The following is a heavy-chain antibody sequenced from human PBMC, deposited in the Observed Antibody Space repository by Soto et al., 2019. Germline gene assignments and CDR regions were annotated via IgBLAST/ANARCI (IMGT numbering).Heavy chain of an antibody. V-gene: IGHV3-33*01. D-gene: IGHD3-9*01. Sequence: QVQLVESGGGVVQPGRSLRLSCAASGFTFSGYGMHWVRQAPGKGLEWVAVIWYDGSNKHYAYSVKGRFTISRDNSKNMLSLQMNSLRVEDTAVYYCARDPSDILTGYSDYWGQGTLVTVSS. CDR2: IWYDGSNK. CDR1: GFTFSGYG. CDR3: ARDPSDILTGYSDY. J-gene: IGHJ4*02.